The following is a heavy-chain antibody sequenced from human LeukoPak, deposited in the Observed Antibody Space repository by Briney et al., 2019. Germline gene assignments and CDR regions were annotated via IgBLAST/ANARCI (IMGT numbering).Heavy chain of an antibody. CDR2: INSNSGGT. CDR3: ARDRVLTGPDY. J-gene: IGHJ4*02. CDR1: GHTFTGYY. V-gene: IGHV1-2*02. Sequence: ASVKVSCKASGHTFTGYYMHWVRQAPGQGLEWMAWINSNSGGTNYAQKFQGRVTMTRDTSINTAYMELSRLRSDDTAVYYCARDRVLTGPDYWGQGTLVTVSS. D-gene: IGHD3-9*01.